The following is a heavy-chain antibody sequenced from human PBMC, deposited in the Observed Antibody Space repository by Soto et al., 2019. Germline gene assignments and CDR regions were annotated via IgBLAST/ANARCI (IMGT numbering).Heavy chain of an antibody. Sequence: QVQLQESGPGLVKPSETLSLTCTVSGGSISTYYWSWIRQPPGKGLEWVGYIYYSGSTNYNPSLNSRFYISVDTSKNQFSLKLSSVTVADTAVYFCARLPRATPYTNFDWWGQGTLVTVCS. CDR3: ARLPRATPYTNFDW. CDR1: GGSISTYY. D-gene: IGHD1-1*01. CDR2: IYYSGST. J-gene: IGHJ4*02. V-gene: IGHV4-59*08.